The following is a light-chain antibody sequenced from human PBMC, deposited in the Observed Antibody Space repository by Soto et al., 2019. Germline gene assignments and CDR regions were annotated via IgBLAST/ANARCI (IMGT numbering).Light chain of an antibody. J-gene: IGKJ3*01. CDR3: QQSYGSPPFT. Sequence: DIQLTQSPSPLSASVGDRVYITCRTSQDVRSYLNWYHAKPGKAPKLLVYEASTLESGVPSRFSGSGSAAEFTLTISSLQPEDSATYYCQQSYGSPPFTFGPGTRVDI. V-gene: IGKV1-39*01. CDR2: EAS. CDR1: QDVRSY.